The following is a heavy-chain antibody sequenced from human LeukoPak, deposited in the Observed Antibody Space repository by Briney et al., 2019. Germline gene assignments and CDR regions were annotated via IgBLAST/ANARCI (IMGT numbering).Heavy chain of an antibody. V-gene: IGHV3-33*01. CDR3: ARDDCSTTPCYAY. CDR1: GFTFTNYG. Sequence: GGSLGLSRTTSGFTFTNYGINWVRQAPGKGLEWVAAIWYDGSKTSYTDSVKGRFTVSRDISKNTVYLQMNGLKAEDTAVYYCARDDCSTTPCYAYWGQGTLVTVSS. J-gene: IGHJ4*02. D-gene: IGHD2-2*01. CDR2: IWYDGSKT.